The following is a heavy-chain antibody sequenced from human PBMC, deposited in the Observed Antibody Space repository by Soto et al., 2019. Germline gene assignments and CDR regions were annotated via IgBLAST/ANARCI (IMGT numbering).Heavy chain of an antibody. D-gene: IGHD2-21*02. CDR2: IYWNDDK. CDR1: GFSLSTSGVG. Sequence: SGPTLVNPTQTLTLTCTFSGFSLSTSGVGVGWIRQPPGKALEWLALIYWNDDKRYSPSLKSRLTITKDTSKNQVVLTMTNMDPVDTATYYCAPLGTYCGGDCYSPYNWFDPSGQGTLVTVSS. V-gene: IGHV2-5*01. J-gene: IGHJ5*02. CDR3: APLGTYCGGDCYSPYNWFDP.